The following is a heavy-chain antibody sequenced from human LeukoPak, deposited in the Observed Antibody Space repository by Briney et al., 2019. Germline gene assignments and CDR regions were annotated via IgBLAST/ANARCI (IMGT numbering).Heavy chain of an antibody. CDR3: AKANWVSNADVVW. CDR2: ISGGGET. J-gene: IGHJ4*02. D-gene: IGHD2-15*01. Sequence: GGSLRLSCAASGFSFSNCAMSWVRQAPARGPEGVSSISGGGETFYADSVKGRFTPSRDDSRNTVYLQLNNLRVEDTAIYYCAKANWVSNADVVWWGQGTQVTVSS. CDR1: GFSFSNCA. V-gene: IGHV3-23*01.